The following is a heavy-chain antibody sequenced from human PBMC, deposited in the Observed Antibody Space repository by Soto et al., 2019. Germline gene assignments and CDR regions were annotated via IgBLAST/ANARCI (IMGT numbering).Heavy chain of an antibody. Sequence: ASVKVSCKASGYTFTSYGISWVRQVPGQGLEWMGWISAYNGNTNYAQKLQGRVTMTTDTSTSTAYMELRSLRSDDTAVYYCARVTITMVRGVNYYYYGMDVWGQGTTVTVSS. CDR3: ARVTITMVRGVNYYYYGMDV. CDR2: ISAYNGNT. J-gene: IGHJ6*02. V-gene: IGHV1-18*01. CDR1: GYTFTSYG. D-gene: IGHD3-10*01.